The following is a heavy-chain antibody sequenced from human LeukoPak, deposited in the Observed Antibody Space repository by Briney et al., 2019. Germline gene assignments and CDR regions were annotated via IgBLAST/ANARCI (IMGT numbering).Heavy chain of an antibody. D-gene: IGHD2-8*01. CDR1: GFTFSSYA. CDR3: ARLRYCTNGVCP. V-gene: IGHV4-34*01. CDR2: INHSGST. Sequence: PGGSLRLSCAASGFTFSSYAMSWIRQPPGKGLEWIGEINHSGSTNYNPSLKSRVTISVDTSKNQFSLKLSSVTAADTAVYYCARLRYCTNGVCPWGQGTLVTVSS. J-gene: IGHJ5*02.